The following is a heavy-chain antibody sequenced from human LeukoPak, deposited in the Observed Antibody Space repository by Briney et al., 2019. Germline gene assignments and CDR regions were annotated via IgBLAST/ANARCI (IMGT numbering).Heavy chain of an antibody. CDR2: INWNGGST. V-gene: IGHV3-20*01. Sequence: GGSLRLSCAASGFTFSGFGMSWVRQAPGKGLEWVSGINWNGGSTGYADSVKGRFTISRDNAKNSLYLQMNSLRAEDTALYHCARDDTWWNTEYYFDYWGQGTLVTVSS. D-gene: IGHD2-8*02. CDR1: GFTFSGFG. J-gene: IGHJ4*02. CDR3: ARDDTWWNTEYYFDY.